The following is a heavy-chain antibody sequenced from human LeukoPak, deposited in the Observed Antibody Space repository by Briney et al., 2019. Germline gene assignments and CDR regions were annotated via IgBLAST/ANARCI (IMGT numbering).Heavy chain of an antibody. J-gene: IGHJ4*02. Sequence: GRSLRLSCAASGFTFSSYGMHWVRQAPGKGLEWVAVIWYDGSNKYYADSVKGRFTISRDNAKNSLYLQMNSLRAEDTAVYYCARGAYYYEDWGQGTLVTVSS. D-gene: IGHD3-22*01. V-gene: IGHV3-33*01. CDR2: IWYDGSNK. CDR3: ARGAYYYED. CDR1: GFTFSSYG.